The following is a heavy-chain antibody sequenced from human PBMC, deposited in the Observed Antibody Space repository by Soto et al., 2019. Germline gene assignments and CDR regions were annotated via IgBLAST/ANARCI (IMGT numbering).Heavy chain of an antibody. CDR1: GFTFSSYA. Sequence: PGGSLRLSCAASGFTFSSYAMSWVRQAPGKGLEWVSAISGSGGSTYYADSVKGRFTISRDNSKNTLYLQMNSLRAEDMAVYYCAKGHIAAAVYNWFDPWGQGTLVTVSS. V-gene: IGHV3-23*01. CDR2: ISGSGGST. J-gene: IGHJ5*02. D-gene: IGHD6-13*01. CDR3: AKGHIAAAVYNWFDP.